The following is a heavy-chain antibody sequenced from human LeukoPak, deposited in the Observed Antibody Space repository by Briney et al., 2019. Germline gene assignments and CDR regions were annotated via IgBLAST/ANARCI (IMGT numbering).Heavy chain of an antibody. CDR1: GFTFGDYA. CDR2: ISWNSGSI. V-gene: IGHV3-9*01. Sequence: GGSLRLSCAASGFTFGDYAMHWVRQAPGKGLEWVSGISWNSGSIGYADSVKGRFTISRDNAKNSLCLQMNSLRAEDTALYYCAKESYYYDSSGYYYFDYWGQGTLVTVSS. D-gene: IGHD3-22*01. CDR3: AKESYYYDSSGYYYFDY. J-gene: IGHJ4*02.